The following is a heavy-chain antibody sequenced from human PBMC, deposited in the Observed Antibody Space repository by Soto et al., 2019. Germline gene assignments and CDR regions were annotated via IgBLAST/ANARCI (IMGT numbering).Heavy chain of an antibody. D-gene: IGHD3-9*01. CDR2: ISHYTGKT. CDR1: GYTFTASG. CDR3: ARDRYYDILTGPDY. V-gene: IGHV1-18*04. J-gene: IGHJ4*02. Sequence: GASVKVCCEASGYTFTASGISCLRQSSGQGLEWMGWISHYTGKTNYAQKLQGRVTMTTDTSTSTAYMDLRSLRSDDTAVYYCARDRYYDILTGPDYWGQGTLVTVSS.